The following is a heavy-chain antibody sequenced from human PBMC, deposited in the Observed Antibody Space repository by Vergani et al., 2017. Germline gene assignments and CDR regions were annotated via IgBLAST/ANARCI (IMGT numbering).Heavy chain of an antibody. D-gene: IGHD5-18*01. Sequence: VQLVESGGGLVQPGGSLRLSCSASGFTFSSYAMHWVRQAPGKGLEYVSAISSNGGSTYYADSVKGRFTISRDNSKNTLYLQMNSLRAEDTAVYYCAKGAGYSYGNFDYWGQGTLVTVSS. CDR1: GFTFSSYA. J-gene: IGHJ4*02. CDR3: AKGAGYSYGNFDY. CDR2: ISSNGGST. V-gene: IGHV3-64*04.